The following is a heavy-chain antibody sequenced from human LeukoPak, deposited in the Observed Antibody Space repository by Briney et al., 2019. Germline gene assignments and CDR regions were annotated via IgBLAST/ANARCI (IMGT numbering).Heavy chain of an antibody. V-gene: IGHV3-48*04. D-gene: IGHD3-9*01. J-gene: IGHJ6*04. Sequence: GRSLRLSCAASGFTFSSYGMHWVRQAPGKGLEWVSYISSSGSTIYYADSVKGRFTISRDNAKNSLYLQMNSLRAEDTAVYYCARVGYDIVYYYYGMDVWGKGTTVTVSS. CDR3: ARVGYDIVYYYYGMDV. CDR2: ISSSGSTI. CDR1: GFTFSSYG.